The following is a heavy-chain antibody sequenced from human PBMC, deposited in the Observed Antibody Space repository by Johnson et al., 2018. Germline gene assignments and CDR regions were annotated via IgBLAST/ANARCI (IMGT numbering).Heavy chain of an antibody. V-gene: IGHV1-8*01. CDR3: ARGRDVYHFWCAFDI. J-gene: IGHJ3*02. Sequence: VQLVESGAEVKKPGASVKVSCKASGYSFTIYGINWVRQAAGQGLEWMGWMNPNGDNAGYAQKFQGRVSMTRNTSMNTAYMELNSLRSEDTVVYYCARGRDVYHFWCAFDIWGQGTMVPGSS. CDR1: GYSFTIYG. CDR2: MNPNGDNA. D-gene: IGHD5-24*01.